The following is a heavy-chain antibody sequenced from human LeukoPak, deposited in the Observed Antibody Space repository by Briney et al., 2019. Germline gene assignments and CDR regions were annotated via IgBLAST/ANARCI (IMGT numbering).Heavy chain of an antibody. D-gene: IGHD2-15*01. J-gene: IGHJ5*02. Sequence: GGSLRLSCAASGFTFNAYAMSWVRQAPGKGLEWVSAVSRFGGTTYYADSAKGRFTISRDDSKNTVYLQMNSLRADDTALYYCVKQVGSKWSNNRFDPWGQGTLVTVSS. CDR2: VSRFGGTT. V-gene: IGHV3-23*01. CDR1: GFTFNAYA. CDR3: VKQVGSKWSNNRFDP.